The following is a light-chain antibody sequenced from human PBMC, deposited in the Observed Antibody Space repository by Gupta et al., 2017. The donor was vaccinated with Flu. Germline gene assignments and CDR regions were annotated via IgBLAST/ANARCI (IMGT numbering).Light chain of an antibody. CDR1: SSDIGGYNR. J-gene: IGLJ3*02. V-gene: IGLV2-14*01. Sequence: QSALTQPAPVSGSLGQSITISCTGTSSDIGGYNRVSWYQQHPGKAPKLIIYEVSNRPSGLSDRFSGSRSGNTASLTISGLQADDEADYYCSSYTRSTTSIIAWVFGGGTRLTGL. CDR2: EVS. CDR3: SSYTRSTTSIIAWV.